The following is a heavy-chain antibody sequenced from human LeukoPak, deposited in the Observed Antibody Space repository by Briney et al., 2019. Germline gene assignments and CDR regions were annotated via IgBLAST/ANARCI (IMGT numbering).Heavy chain of an antibody. CDR1: GLTFSNYG. CDR3: ARDRARIQQWPFGMDY. J-gene: IGHJ4*02. V-gene: IGHV3-30*03. D-gene: IGHD5-18*01. CDR2: ISYDGSNK. Sequence: GGSLRLSCAASGLTFSNYGMHWVRQAPGKGLEWVAVISYDGSNKYYVDSVKGRFTISRDNSKNTLYLQMNSLRAEDTAVYYCARDRARIQQWPFGMDYWGQGTLVTVSP.